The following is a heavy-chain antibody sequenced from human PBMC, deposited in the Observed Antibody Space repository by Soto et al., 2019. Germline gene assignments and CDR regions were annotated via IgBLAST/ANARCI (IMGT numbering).Heavy chain of an antibody. CDR3: ASTHSGSYQNLSFDY. V-gene: IGHV1-46*01. J-gene: IGHJ4*02. CDR2: INPSGGST. CDR1: GYTFTSYY. Sequence: QVQLVQSGAEVKKPGASVKVSCKASGYTFTSYYMHWVRQAPGQGLEWMGRINPSGGSTSYAQKFQGRVTMTRDTSTSTVYMELSSLRSEDTAVYYCASTHSGSYQNLSFDYWGQGTLVTVSS. D-gene: IGHD1-26*01.